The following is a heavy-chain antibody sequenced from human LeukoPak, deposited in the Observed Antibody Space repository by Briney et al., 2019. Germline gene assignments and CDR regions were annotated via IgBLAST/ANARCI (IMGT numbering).Heavy chain of an antibody. CDR3: ARQIQLWSDFDY. V-gene: IGHV3-74*01. Sequence: GGSLRLPCAASGFTFSSYWMHWVRQAPGKGLVWVSRINSDGSSTTYADSVKGRFAISRDNAKNTLSLQMNSLRAEDTAVYYCARQIQLWSDFDYWGQGTLVTVSS. CDR2: INSDGSST. D-gene: IGHD5-18*01. CDR1: GFTFSSYW. J-gene: IGHJ4*02.